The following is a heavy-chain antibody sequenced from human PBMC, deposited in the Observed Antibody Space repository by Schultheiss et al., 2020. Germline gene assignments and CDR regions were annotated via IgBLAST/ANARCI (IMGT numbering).Heavy chain of an antibody. J-gene: IGHJ3*02. CDR1: GGTFSSYA. V-gene: IGHV1-69*05. CDR3: ARDLGLWFRELLGAFDI. Sequence: SVKVSCKASGGTFSSYAISWVRQAPGQGLEWMGGIIPIFGTANYAQKFQGWVTMTRDTSISTAYMELSRLRSEDTAVYYCARDLGLWFRELLGAFDIWGQGTMVTVSS. CDR2: IIPIFGTA. D-gene: IGHD3-10*01.